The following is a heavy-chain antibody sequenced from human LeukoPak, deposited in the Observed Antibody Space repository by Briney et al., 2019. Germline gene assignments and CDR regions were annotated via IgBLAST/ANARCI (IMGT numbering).Heavy chain of an antibody. CDR1: GFTFSRYW. V-gene: IGHV3-7*01. Sequence: GGSLRLSCAASGFTFSRYWMSWVRQAPGKGLEWVANIKQDGSEKYYVDSVKGRFTISRDNAKNSLYLQMNSLRAEDTAVYYCARDTRGYSGYDLGGYFDYWGQGTLVTVSS. D-gene: IGHD5-12*01. CDR2: IKQDGSEK. J-gene: IGHJ4*02. CDR3: ARDTRGYSGYDLGGYFDY.